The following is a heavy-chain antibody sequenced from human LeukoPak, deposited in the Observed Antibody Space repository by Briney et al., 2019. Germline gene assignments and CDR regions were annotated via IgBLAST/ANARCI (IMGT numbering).Heavy chain of an antibody. CDR2: IYYTGRT. CDR3: ARGGTCNDIVSLDP. V-gene: IGHV4-59*01. D-gene: IGHD2-15*01. J-gene: IGHJ5*02. Sequence: SETLSLTCTVSGGSIGYYYWAWVLQSPRKGLQWMGQIYYTGRTYYNPSLGRRVTISLDPSRIQFSLILASVTAADTAVYYWARGGTCNDIVSLDPWGQGTLVTVSS. CDR1: GGSIGYYY.